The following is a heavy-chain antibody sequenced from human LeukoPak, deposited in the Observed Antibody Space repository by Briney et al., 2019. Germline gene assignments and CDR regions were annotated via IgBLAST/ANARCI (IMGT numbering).Heavy chain of an antibody. V-gene: IGHV4-59*12. CDR3: ARDARCSGGSCFDD. CDR2: IHYSGST. J-gene: IGHJ4*02. CDR1: GGSISSYY. Sequence: SETLSLTCTVSGGSISSYYWSWIRQPPGKGLEWIGYIHYSGSTYYNPSLKSRVTISVDTSTNQFSLKLRSVTAADTAVYYCARDARCSGGSCFDDWGQGTLVTVSS. D-gene: IGHD2-15*01.